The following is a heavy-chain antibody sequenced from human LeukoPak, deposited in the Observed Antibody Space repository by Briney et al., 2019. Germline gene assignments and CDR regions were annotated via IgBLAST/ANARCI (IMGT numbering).Heavy chain of an antibody. V-gene: IGHV1-24*01. CDR3: ATDRSSSSWYAFDI. D-gene: IGHD6-6*01. CDR2: FDPEDGET. J-gene: IGHJ3*02. CDR1: GYTLTELS. Sequence: ASVKVSCKVSGYTLTELSMHWVRQAPGKGLEWMGGFDPEDGETIYARKFQGRVTMTEDTSTDTAYMELSSLRSEDTAVYYCATDRSSSSWYAFDIWGQGTMVTVSS.